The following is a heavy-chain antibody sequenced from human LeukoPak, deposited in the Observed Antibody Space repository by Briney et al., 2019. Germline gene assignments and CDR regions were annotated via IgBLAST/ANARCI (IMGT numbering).Heavy chain of an antibody. CDR3: ARPGCGGNCYYRMDV. Sequence: GGSLGLSCAASGFTFSSYAMTWVRQAPGKGLEWISAVSYDITRTFYADSVKGRFAISRDNSRNTLFLQMNSLRADDTAVYYCARPGCGGNCYYRMDVWGKGTTVTVSS. CDR1: GFTFSSYA. CDR2: VSYDITRT. V-gene: IGHV3-23*01. D-gene: IGHD2-21*01. J-gene: IGHJ6*04.